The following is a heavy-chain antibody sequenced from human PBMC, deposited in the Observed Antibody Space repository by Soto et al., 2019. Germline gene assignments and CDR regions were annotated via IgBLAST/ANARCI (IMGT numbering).Heavy chain of an antibody. J-gene: IGHJ4*02. CDR3: ATLELAEFREYFLDY. CDR2: FDPEDGET. CDR1: GYTLTELS. V-gene: IGHV1-24*01. Sequence: ASVKVSCKVSGYTLTELSMHWVRQAPGKGLEWMGGFDPEDGETIYAQKFQGRVTMTEDTSTDTAYMELSSLRSEDTAVYYCATLELAEFREYFLDYWGQGTLVTVSS. D-gene: IGHD1-26*01.